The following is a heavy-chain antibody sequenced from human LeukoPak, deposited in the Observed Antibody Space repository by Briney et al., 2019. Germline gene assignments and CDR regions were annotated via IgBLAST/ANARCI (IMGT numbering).Heavy chain of an antibody. CDR1: GASISSGNYY. V-gene: IGHV4-61*02. J-gene: IGHJ4*02. D-gene: IGHD3-10*01. Sequence: KSSETLSLTCTVSGASISSGNYYWNLIRQPAGKGLEWIGRIYTSGSTNYNPSLKSRVTISLDTSKNQFSLKLTSVTAADTAVYYCAGRFPNANYYGSGSHDVFDYWGQGTLVTVSS. CDR3: AGRFPNANYYGSGSHDVFDY. CDR2: IYTSGST.